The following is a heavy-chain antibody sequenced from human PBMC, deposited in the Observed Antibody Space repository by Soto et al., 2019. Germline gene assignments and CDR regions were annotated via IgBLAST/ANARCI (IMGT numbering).Heavy chain of an antibody. J-gene: IGHJ6*02. V-gene: IGHV3-30*18. CDR2: ISYDGSKE. Sequence: GGSLRLSCAASGFTFSSYGMHCVRQAPGKGLEWVAVISYDGSKEYYADSVKGRLTISRDNSKNTLYMQMNSLRAEDTAVYYCAEDKGPVDYYYGMDVWGQGTTVTVSS. CDR3: AEDKGPVDYYYGMDV. CDR1: GFTFSSYG.